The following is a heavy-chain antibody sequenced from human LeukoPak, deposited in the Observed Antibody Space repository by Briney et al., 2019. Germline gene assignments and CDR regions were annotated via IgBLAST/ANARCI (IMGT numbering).Heavy chain of an antibody. V-gene: IGHV3-30*02. Sequence: GGSLRLSCAASGFTSSSYGMHWVRQAPGKGLEWVAFIRYDGSNKYYADSVKGRFTISRDNSKNTLYLQMNSLRAEDTAVYYCAKDRGGDCYACFDYWGQGTLVTVSS. CDR2: IRYDGSNK. D-gene: IGHD2-21*02. CDR3: AKDRGGDCYACFDY. J-gene: IGHJ4*02. CDR1: GFTSSSYG.